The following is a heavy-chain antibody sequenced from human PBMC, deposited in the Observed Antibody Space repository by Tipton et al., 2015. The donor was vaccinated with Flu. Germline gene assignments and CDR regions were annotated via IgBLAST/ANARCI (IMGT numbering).Heavy chain of an antibody. Sequence: GLVKPSETLSLTCAVYGGSFSGYYWSWIRQPPGKGLEWIGEINHSGSTNYNPSLKSRVTISVDTSKNQFSLKLSSVTAADTAVYYCARSGYCTNGVCYTFAFDIWGQGTMVTVSS. CDR3: ARSGYCTNGVCYTFAFDI. D-gene: IGHD2-8*01. V-gene: IGHV4-34*01. J-gene: IGHJ3*02. CDR2: INHSGST. CDR1: GGSFSGYY.